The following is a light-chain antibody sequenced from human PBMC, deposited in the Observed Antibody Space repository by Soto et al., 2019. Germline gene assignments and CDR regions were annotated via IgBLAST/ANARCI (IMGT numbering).Light chain of an antibody. CDR1: QSVSSH. J-gene: IGKJ4*01. Sequence: TLSLSPGERAALSCRASQSVSSHLAWYQQKPGQAPRLLIYDASNRATGIPARFSGSGSGTDFTLIICSLEPEDLAVYYCQQRSNWPLTFGGGTKVEIK. CDR3: QQRSNWPLT. V-gene: IGKV3-11*01. CDR2: DAS.